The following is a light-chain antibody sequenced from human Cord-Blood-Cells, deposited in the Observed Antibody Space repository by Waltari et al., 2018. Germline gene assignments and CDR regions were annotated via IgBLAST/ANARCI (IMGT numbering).Light chain of an antibody. CDR1: QSVSSN. J-gene: IGKJ1*01. V-gene: IGKV3-15*01. CDR3: QQYNNWPPWT. Sequence: IVMTQSPATLSVSPGERATLSCRASQSVSSNLAWYQQKPGQAPRLLSYGASTRATGIPARFSGSGSGTEFTRTISSLQSEDFAVYYCQQYNNWPPWTFGQGTKWKSN. CDR2: GAS.